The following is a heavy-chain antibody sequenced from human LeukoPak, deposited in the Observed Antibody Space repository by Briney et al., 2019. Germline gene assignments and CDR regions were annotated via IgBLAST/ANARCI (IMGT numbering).Heavy chain of an antibody. V-gene: IGHV4-4*07. CDR3: ASRPAKTYYDFWSGHDAFDI. CDR2: IYTSGST. J-gene: IGHJ3*02. Sequence: SETLSLTCTVSGGSISSYYWSWLRQPAGKGLEWIGRIYTSGSTNYNPSLKSRVTMSVDTSKNQFSLKLSSVTAADTAVYYCASRPAKTYYDFWSGHDAFDIWGQGTMVTVSS. D-gene: IGHD3-3*01. CDR1: GGSISSYY.